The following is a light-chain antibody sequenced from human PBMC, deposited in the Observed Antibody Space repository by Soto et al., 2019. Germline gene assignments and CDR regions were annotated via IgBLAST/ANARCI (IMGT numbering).Light chain of an antibody. CDR3: QTWGTGIQV. CDR1: SGHNNYA. V-gene: IGLV4-69*01. J-gene: IGLJ3*02. Sequence: QSVLTQSPSASASLGASVKLTCTLSSGHNNYAIAWHQQQPEKGPRYLMKLNSDGSHSKGDGIPDRFSGSSSGAERYLTISNLQSEDEADYYSQTWGTGIQVFGGGTKLTVL. CDR2: LNSDGSH.